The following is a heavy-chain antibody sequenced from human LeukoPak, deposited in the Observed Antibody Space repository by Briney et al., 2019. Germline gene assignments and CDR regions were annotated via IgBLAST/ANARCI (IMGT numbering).Heavy chain of an antibody. CDR2: ISNNGGYT. CDR3: AKDRTVGASYWYFDL. D-gene: IGHD1-26*01. J-gene: IGHJ2*01. Sequence: GGSLRLSCAASGFTFSSSAMSWVRQAPGKGLEWVSTISNNGGYTYYANSVQGRFTISRDSSKNTLFLHMNTLRAEDTAIYYCAKDRTVGASYWYFDLWGRGTLVTVSS. V-gene: IGHV3-23*01. CDR1: GFTFSSSA.